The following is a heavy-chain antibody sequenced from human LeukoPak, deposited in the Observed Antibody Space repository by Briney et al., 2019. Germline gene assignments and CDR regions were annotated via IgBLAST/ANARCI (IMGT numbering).Heavy chain of an antibody. CDR1: GFTFSSYS. V-gene: IGHV3-21*01. Sequence: GGSLRLSCAASGFTFSSYSMNWVRQAPGKGLEWVSSISSSSSYIYYADSVKGRFTISRDNAKNSLYPQMNSLRAEDTAVYYCARDHGLGPGLDFDYWGQGTLVTVSS. CDR2: ISSSSSYI. J-gene: IGHJ4*02. D-gene: IGHD3-16*01. CDR3: ARDHGLGPGLDFDY.